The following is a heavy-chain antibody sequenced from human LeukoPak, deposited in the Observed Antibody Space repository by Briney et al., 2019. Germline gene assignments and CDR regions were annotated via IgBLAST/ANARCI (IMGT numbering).Heavy chain of an antibody. CDR3: TTVGSAWNFDY. V-gene: IGHV3-15*01. D-gene: IGHD6-25*01. J-gene: IGHJ4*02. Sequence: PGGSLRLSCAASGFTFSNAWMTWVRQAPGRGLEWVARVKIKRDAGTIDYAAHVKGRFTISRDDSKDTLYLQMNSLEIEDAAVYYCTTVGSAWNFDYWGQGTLVTVSS. CDR1: GFTFSNAW. CDR2: VKIKRDAGTI.